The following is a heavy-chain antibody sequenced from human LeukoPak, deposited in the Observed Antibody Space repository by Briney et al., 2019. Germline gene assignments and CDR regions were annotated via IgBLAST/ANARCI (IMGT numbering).Heavy chain of an antibody. Sequence: PSETLSLTCTVSGGSISSGGYYWGWIRQHPGTGLEWIVYIYYSGGTYYNPALKSRVTISVDTSKNKFSLKLSSVTAADTAVYYCARADVLTGYYRTSYYGMDVWGKGTTVTVSS. CDR1: GGSISSGGYY. J-gene: IGHJ6*04. D-gene: IGHD3-9*01. CDR3: ARADVLTGYYRTSYYGMDV. V-gene: IGHV4-31*03. CDR2: IYYSGGT.